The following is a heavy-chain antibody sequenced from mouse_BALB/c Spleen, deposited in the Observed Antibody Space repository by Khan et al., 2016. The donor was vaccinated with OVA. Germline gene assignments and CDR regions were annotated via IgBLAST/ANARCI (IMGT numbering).Heavy chain of an antibody. CDR3: ARCLYYSYGYAFDC. CDR2: ISSTGGT. CDR1: GYSITSDYA. D-gene: IGHD2-14*01. V-gene: IGHV3-2*02. Sequence: EVELVESGPGLVKPSQSLSLTCTVTGYSITSDYAWNWIRQFPGNKLEWMGYISSTGGTSYNPSLKSRISITRDTSKNQFFLQLKSVTAEDTATYYCARCLYYSYGYAFDCWGRGTLVTVSS. J-gene: IGHJ4*01.